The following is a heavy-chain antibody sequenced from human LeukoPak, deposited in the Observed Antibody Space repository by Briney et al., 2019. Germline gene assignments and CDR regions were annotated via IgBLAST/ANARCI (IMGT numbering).Heavy chain of an antibody. J-gene: IGHJ5*02. CDR3: ARSPHRLIGHWFDP. D-gene: IGHD3-16*01. CDR2: IFSSGNT. CDR1: GGSINSYY. V-gene: IGHV4-4*07. Sequence: PSETLSLTCTVSGGSINSYYWSWIRQPAGKGLERIGRIFSSGNTIYNPSLQSRVTMSVDTSKNQFSLRLNSVTAADTAVYYCARSPHRLIGHWFDPWGQGTLVTVSS.